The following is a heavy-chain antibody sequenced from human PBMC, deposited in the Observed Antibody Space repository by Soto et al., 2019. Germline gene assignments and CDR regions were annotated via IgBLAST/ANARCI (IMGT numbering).Heavy chain of an antibody. D-gene: IGHD3-16*02. CDR1: GYTLTSYY. CDR3: AREMALAYYYYGMDV. J-gene: IGHJ6*02. Sequence: ASVKVSCKASGYTLTSYYMHWVRQAPGQGLEWMGIINPSGGSTSYAQKLQGRVTMTRDTSTSTVYMELSSLRSEDTAVYYCAREMALAYYYYGMDVWGQGTTVTVSS. CDR2: INPSGGST. V-gene: IGHV1-46*01.